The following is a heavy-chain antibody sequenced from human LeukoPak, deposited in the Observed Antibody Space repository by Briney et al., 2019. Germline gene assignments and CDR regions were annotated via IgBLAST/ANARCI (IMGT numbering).Heavy chain of an antibody. Sequence: ASVKVSCKASGYTFTSYDINWVRQATGQGLEWMGWMNPNSGNTGYAQKFQGRVTMTRNTSISTAYMELSSLRSEDTAVYYCAREATIFGVVSIQGWFDPWGQGTLVTVSS. CDR2: MNPNSGNT. J-gene: IGHJ5*02. V-gene: IGHV1-8*01. CDR3: AREATIFGVVSIQGWFDP. D-gene: IGHD3-3*01. CDR1: GYTFTSYD.